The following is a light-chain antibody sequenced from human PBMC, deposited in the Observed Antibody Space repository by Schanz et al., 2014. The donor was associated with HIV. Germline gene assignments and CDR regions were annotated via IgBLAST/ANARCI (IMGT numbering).Light chain of an antibody. CDR1: QGIGNS. Sequence: DIQMTQSPSSLSASVGDRVTITCRASQGIGNSLAWYQQKPGKVPSLLIYAASTLQFGVPSRFGGSGSGTDFTLTISSLQSEDVATYYCQKYNSAKKFGQGTKVEIK. V-gene: IGKV1-27*01. CDR3: QKYNSAKK. CDR2: AAS. J-gene: IGKJ1*01.